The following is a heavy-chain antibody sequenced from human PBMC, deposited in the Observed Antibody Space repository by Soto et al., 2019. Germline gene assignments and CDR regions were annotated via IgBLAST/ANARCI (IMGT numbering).Heavy chain of an antibody. J-gene: IGHJ4*02. D-gene: IGHD6-19*01. CDR1: GFTFSSYG. V-gene: IGHV3-30*18. CDR2: ISYDGSNK. Sequence: QVQLVESGGGVVQPGRSLRLSCAASGFTFSSYGMRWVRQAPGKGLEWVAVISYDGSNKYYADSVKGRFTISRDNSKNTLYLQMNSLRAEDTAVYYCAKDLPQGSSGWSTPGFDYWGQGTLVTVSS. CDR3: AKDLPQGSSGWSTPGFDY.